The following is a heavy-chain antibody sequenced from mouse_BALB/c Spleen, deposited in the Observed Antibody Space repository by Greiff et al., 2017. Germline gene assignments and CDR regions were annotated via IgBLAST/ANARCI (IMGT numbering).Heavy chain of an antibody. V-gene: IGHV3-2*02. Sequence: VQLQQSGPGLVQPSQSLSLTCTVTGYSITSDYAWNWIRQFPGNKLEWMGYISYSGSTSYNPSLKSRISITRDTYKNQFFLQLNSVTTEDTATYYCARKLRLLYFDVWGAGTTVTVSA. CDR2: ISYSGST. D-gene: IGHD1-2*01. CDR1: GYSITSDYA. J-gene: IGHJ1*01. CDR3: ARKLRLLYFDV.